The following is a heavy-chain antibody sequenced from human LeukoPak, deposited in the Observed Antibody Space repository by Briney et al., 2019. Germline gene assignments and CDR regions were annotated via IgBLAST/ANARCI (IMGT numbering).Heavy chain of an antibody. CDR3: ARRSSGWSSARDAFDI. D-gene: IGHD6-19*01. CDR1: GYSFTSYW. CDR2: IYPGDSDT. Sequence: GESLKISCKGSGYSFTSYWIGWVRQMPGKGLEWMGIIYPGDSDTRYSPSLQGQVTISADKSISTAYLQWSSLKASDTAMYYCARRSSGWSSARDAFDIWGQGTMVTVSS. V-gene: IGHV5-51*01. J-gene: IGHJ3*02.